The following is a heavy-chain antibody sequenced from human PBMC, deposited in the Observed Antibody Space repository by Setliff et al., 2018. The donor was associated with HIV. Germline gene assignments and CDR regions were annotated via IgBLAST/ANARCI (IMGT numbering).Heavy chain of an antibody. D-gene: IGHD3-10*01. CDR1: GFTFSDYY. Sequence: PGGSLRLSCAASGFTFSDYYMSWIRQAPGKGLEWVSYITSSGSTIYYADSVKGRFTISRDNAKSSLYLQMNSLRAEDTAIYFCASTGLLLPRFGASYYYYGMDVWGQGTTVTVSS. CDR3: ASTGLLLPRFGASYYYYGMDV. CDR2: ITSSGSTI. V-gene: IGHV3-11*04. J-gene: IGHJ6*02.